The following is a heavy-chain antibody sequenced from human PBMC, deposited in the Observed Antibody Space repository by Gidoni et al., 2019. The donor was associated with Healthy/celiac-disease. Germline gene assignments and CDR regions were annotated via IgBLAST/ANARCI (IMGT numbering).Heavy chain of an antibody. Sequence: QVQLPPVGAGLFTPLETLSLPLAVHGGSVSGYYWSWIRQPPGKGLEWIGEIIHSGSTNYNPSLKSRVTISVDTSKNQFSLKLSSVTATDTAVYYCAIGSTAMVDYWGQGTLVTVSS. CDR1: GGSVSGYY. J-gene: IGHJ4*02. CDR3: AIGSTAMVDY. V-gene: IGHV4-34*12. CDR2: IIHSGST. D-gene: IGHD5-18*01.